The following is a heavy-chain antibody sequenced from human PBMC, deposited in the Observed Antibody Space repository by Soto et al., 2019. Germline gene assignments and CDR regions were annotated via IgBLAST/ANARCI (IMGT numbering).Heavy chain of an antibody. CDR1: GGTFSSYA. V-gene: IGHV1-69*01. D-gene: IGHD5-12*01. CDR2: IIPIFGTA. J-gene: IGHJ6*02. Sequence: QVQLVQSGAEVKKPGSSVKVSCKASGGTFSSYAISWVRQAPGQGLEWMGGIIPIFGTANYAQKFQGRVTITADESTNTAYRELSSLRAEDTAVYYCALRPNGYKSYDYYHGMDVWGQGTTVTVSS. CDR3: ALRPNGYKSYDYYHGMDV.